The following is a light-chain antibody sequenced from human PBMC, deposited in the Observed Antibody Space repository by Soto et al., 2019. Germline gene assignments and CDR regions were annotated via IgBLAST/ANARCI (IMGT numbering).Light chain of an antibody. CDR2: SAS. Sequence: DIQMTQSPSSLSASVGDRVTITCRASRSINTYVNWYQQRPGKAPELLIYSASNLHTGVPSRFSGSESGTDFTFPITNLLPEDFAICYCQQTYSTPRTFGQGTKVDIK. CDR3: QQTYSTPRT. CDR1: RSINTY. J-gene: IGKJ1*01. V-gene: IGKV1-39*01.